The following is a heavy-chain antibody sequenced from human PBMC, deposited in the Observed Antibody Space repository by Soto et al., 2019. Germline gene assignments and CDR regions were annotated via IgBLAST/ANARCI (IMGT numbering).Heavy chain of an antibody. CDR3: ARGQSIARRFDY. Sequence: QVQLVESGGGVVQPGRSLRLSCAASGFTFSSYAMHWVRQAPGKGLEWVAVISYDGSNKYYADSVKGRFTISRDNSKNTLYLQMNSLRAEVTAVYYCARGQSIARRFDYWGQGTLVTVSS. J-gene: IGHJ4*02. V-gene: IGHV3-30-3*01. CDR2: ISYDGSNK. CDR1: GFTFSSYA. D-gene: IGHD6-6*01.